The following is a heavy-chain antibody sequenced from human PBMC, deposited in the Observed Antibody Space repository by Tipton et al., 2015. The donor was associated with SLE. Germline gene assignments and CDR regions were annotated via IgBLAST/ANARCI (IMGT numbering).Heavy chain of an antibody. V-gene: IGHV4-59*08. J-gene: IGHJ6*03. CDR1: GDSISNYY. CDR3: ASGDYYYYMDV. Sequence: LRLSCTVSGDSISNYYWSWIRQPPGKGLEWIGYIYYSGSTNYNPSLKSRVTISVDTSKNQFSLKLSSVTAADTAVYYCASGDYYYYMDVWGKGTTVTVSS. D-gene: IGHD3-16*01. CDR2: IYYSGST.